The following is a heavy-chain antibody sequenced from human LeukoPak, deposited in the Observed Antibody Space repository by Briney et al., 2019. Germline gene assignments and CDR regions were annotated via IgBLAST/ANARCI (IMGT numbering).Heavy chain of an antibody. Sequence: GASVKVSCKASGGTFSSYAISWVRQAPGQGLEWMGRIIPILGIANYAQKFQGRVTITADESTSTAYMELSSLRSEDTAVYYCARQLERRYYYYMDVWGKGTTVTVSS. CDR3: ARQLERRYYYYMDV. V-gene: IGHV1-69*04. D-gene: IGHD1-1*01. CDR2: IIPILGIA. CDR1: GGTFSSYA. J-gene: IGHJ6*03.